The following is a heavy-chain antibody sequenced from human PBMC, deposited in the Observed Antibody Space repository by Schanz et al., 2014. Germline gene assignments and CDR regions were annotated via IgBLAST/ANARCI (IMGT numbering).Heavy chain of an antibody. CDR1: AGTFSTYP. V-gene: IGHV1-69*02. CDR3: ARGGGPEDVFDI. CDR2: IIPIHGIV. Sequence: QVQLVQSGAEVKKPGSSMKVSCKASAGTFSTYPINWLRQAPGQGLEWMGRIIPIHGIVNYAQRFQDRVRITADKSTSTAYMELSSLRSDDTAVYYCARGGGPEDVFDIWGQGTILTVSS. D-gene: IGHD2-15*01. J-gene: IGHJ3*02.